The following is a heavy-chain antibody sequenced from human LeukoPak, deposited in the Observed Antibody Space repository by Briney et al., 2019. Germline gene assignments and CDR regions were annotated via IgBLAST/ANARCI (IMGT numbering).Heavy chain of an antibody. CDR1: GGSFSGYY. CDR2: INRSGST. J-gene: IGHJ6*02. D-gene: IGHD6-6*01. Sequence: PSETLSLTCAVYGGSFSGYYWSWIRQPPGKGLEWIGEINRSGSTNYNPSLKSRVTISVDTSKNQFSLKLSSVTAADTAVYYCARGGSSSSYYYYGMDVWGQGTTVTVSS. V-gene: IGHV4-34*01. CDR3: ARGGSSSSYYYYGMDV.